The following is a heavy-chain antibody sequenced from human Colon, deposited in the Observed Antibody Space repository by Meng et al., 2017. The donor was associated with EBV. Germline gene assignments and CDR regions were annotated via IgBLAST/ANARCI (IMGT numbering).Heavy chain of an antibody. J-gene: IGHJ4*02. CDR3: ARRPSRWLQFSFDY. D-gene: IGHD5-24*01. CDR2: IYYSGST. Sequence: QQKQQESGPERVKPSQTPPLTSTVSGGSISSGGYYWSWIRQHPGKRLEWIGYIYYSGSTYYNPSLKSRVTISINTSKNQFSLKLSAATAADSAVYYCARRPSRWLQFSFDYWGQGTLVTVSS. CDR1: GGSISSGGYY. V-gene: IGHV4-31*03.